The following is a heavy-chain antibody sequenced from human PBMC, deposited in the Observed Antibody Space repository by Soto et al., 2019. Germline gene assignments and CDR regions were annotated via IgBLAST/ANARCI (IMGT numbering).Heavy chain of an antibody. Sequence: QVQLVQSGAEVKKPGASVKVSCKASGYTFTSYAMHWVRQAPGQRLEWMGWINAGNGNTKYSQKFQGRVTITRDTSASTAYMELSSLRSEDTAVYYCATGGGQFGDRLIDWGQGTLVTVSS. CDR3: ATGGGQFGDRLID. D-gene: IGHD3-10*01. CDR1: GYTFTSYA. CDR2: INAGNGNT. J-gene: IGHJ4*02. V-gene: IGHV1-3*01.